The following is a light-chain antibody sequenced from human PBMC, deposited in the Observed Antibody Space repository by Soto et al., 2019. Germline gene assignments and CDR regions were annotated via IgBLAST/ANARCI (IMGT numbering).Light chain of an antibody. Sequence: DIQMTQSPSTLSASVGDRVTITCRASQSINGWLAWYQQKPGKAPKLLIYDVSTLDSGVPSRFSGSGSGTEFTLTISSLQPDDFATYYCQHYNSYSEAFGQGTKVDIK. V-gene: IGKV1-5*01. CDR1: QSINGW. CDR2: DVS. CDR3: QHYNSYSEA. J-gene: IGKJ1*01.